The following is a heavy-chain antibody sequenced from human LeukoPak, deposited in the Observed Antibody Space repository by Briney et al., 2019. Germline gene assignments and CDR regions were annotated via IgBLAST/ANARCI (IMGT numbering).Heavy chain of an antibody. CDR2: ISYDGSNK. J-gene: IGHJ4*02. Sequence: GRSLRLSCAASGFTFSSYAMHWVRQAPGKGLEWVAFISYDGSNKYYADSVKGRFTISRDNSKNTLYLQMNSLRAEDTAVYYCAREDIVVVPAAFDSWGQGNLVTVSS. CDR1: GFTFSSYA. V-gene: IGHV3-30-3*01. D-gene: IGHD2-2*01. CDR3: AREDIVVVPAAFDS.